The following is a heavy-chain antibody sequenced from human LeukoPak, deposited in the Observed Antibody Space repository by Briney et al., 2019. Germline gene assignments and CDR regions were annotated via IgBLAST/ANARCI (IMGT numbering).Heavy chain of an antibody. Sequence: GGSLRLSCAASGFTFNNYAMHWVRQAPGKGLEWVAVIFFDGTMQYYADSIKGRFTISGDNSKNTLYLQMNRLRPEDTAVYYCARDPRGPTGYDSSARDSFDSWGQGTLVTVSS. CDR2: IFFDGTMQ. V-gene: IGHV3-30*14. CDR1: GFTFNNYA. CDR3: ARDPRGPTGYDSSARDSFDS. J-gene: IGHJ4*02. D-gene: IGHD3-22*01.